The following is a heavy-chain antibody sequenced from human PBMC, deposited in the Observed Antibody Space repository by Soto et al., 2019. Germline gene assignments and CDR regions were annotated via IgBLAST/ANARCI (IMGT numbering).Heavy chain of an antibody. CDR2: IDVGSANA. Sequence: SVKVSCKASGFTFISSTMQWVRQARGHRLQWIGWIDVGSANANYAHMLQERVTISRDMSTSTAYMELSSLRSEDTALYYCARDIKVAAPYYYYGMDVWGQGTTVTVSS. J-gene: IGHJ6*02. CDR3: ARDIKVAAPYYYYGMDV. CDR1: GFTFISST. D-gene: IGHD2-15*01. V-gene: IGHV1-58*02.